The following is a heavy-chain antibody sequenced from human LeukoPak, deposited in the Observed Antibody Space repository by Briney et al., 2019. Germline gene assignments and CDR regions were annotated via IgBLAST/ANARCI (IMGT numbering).Heavy chain of an antibody. CDR1: GDSVSSNSVA. Sequence: SQTLSLTCAISGDSVSSNSVAWNWIRQSPSRGLEWLGRTYYRSKWYNDYAVSVKSRITINPDTSKNQFSLQLNSVTPVDTAVYYCARDMHMTTMTTYFDYWGQGTLVTVSS. D-gene: IGHD4-17*01. CDR2: TYYRSKWYN. CDR3: ARDMHMTTMTTYFDY. J-gene: IGHJ4*02. V-gene: IGHV6-1*01.